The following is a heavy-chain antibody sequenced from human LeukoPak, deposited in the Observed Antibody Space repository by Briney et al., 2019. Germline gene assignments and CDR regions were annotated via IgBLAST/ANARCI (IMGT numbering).Heavy chain of an antibody. CDR3: ARESYDSSGYYPIDY. CDR2: IYHSGST. J-gene: IGHJ4*02. V-gene: IGHV4-38-2*02. CDR1: GYSISSGYY. D-gene: IGHD3-22*01. Sequence: PSETLSLTCTVSGYSISSGYYWGWIRQPPGKGLEWIGSIYHSGSTYYNPSLKSRVTISVDTSKNQFSLKLSSVTAADTAVYYCARESYDSSGYYPIDYWGQGTLVTVSS.